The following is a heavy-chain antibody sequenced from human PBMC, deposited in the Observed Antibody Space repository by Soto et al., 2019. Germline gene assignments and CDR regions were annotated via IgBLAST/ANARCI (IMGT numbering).Heavy chain of an antibody. CDR2: IKQDGSEK. Sequence: GGSLRLSCAASGFTFSSYWMSWVRQAPGKGLEWVANIKQDGSEKYYVDSVKGRFTISRDNAKNSLYLQMNSLRAEDTAVYYCARYLVDESYYYYGMDVWGQGTTVTVSS. D-gene: IGHD6-6*01. J-gene: IGHJ6*02. CDR3: ARYLVDESYYYYGMDV. CDR1: GFTFSSYW. V-gene: IGHV3-7*03.